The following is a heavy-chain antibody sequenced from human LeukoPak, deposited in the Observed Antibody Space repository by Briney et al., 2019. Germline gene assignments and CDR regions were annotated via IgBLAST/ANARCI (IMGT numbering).Heavy chain of an antibody. D-gene: IGHD2-15*01. CDR2: IYHSGST. Sequence: SGTLSLTCAVSGGSISSSNWWSWVRQPPGKGLEWIGEIYHSGSTNYNPSLKSRVTISVDKSKNQFSLKLCSVTAADTAVYYCARDLGCSGGSCYEGDYWGQGTLVTVSS. CDR1: GGSISSSNW. J-gene: IGHJ4*02. V-gene: IGHV4-4*02. CDR3: ARDLGCSGGSCYEGDY.